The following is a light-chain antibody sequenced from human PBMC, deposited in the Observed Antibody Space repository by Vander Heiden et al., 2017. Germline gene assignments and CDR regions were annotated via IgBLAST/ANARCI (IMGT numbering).Light chain of an antibody. CDR1: QSVSSN. CDR2: AAS. V-gene: IGKV3-15*01. Sequence: EIVMTQSPATLAVSIEERATLSCRARQSVSSNLAWYQQEHGQPPRHLICAASTWATGIPARFSGSGTGTAFTLTIISLQSEDFAVCYCPQHTNWPLFGQGTKLEIK. J-gene: IGKJ2*01. CDR3: PQHTNWPL.